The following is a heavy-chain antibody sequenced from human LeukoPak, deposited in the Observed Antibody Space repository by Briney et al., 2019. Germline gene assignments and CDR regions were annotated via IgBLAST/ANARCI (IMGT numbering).Heavy chain of an antibody. J-gene: IGHJ6*03. V-gene: IGHV1-18*01. D-gene: IGHD3-22*01. CDR3: ARQDYYDSSGYYYYYYYMDV. CDR2: ISAYNGNT. Sequence: ASVKVSCKASGYTFTSYGISWVRQAPGQGLEWMGWISAYNGNTNYAQKLQGRVTMTTDTSTSTAYMELRSLRSEDTAVYYCARQDYYDSSGYYYYYYYMDVWGKGTTVTVSS. CDR1: GYTFTSYG.